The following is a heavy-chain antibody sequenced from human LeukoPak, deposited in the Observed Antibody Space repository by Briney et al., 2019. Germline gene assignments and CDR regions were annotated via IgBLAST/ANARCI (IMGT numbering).Heavy chain of an antibody. D-gene: IGHD4-17*01. CDR1: GFTFSSYG. V-gene: IGHV3-33*06. Sequence: GGSLRLSCAASGFTFSSYGMHWVRQAPGKGLEWVAVIWYDGSNKYYADSVKGRFTISRDNSKNTLYLQMNTLRAEDTAVYYCAKAPTVTTNYFDYWGQGTLVTVSS. J-gene: IGHJ4*02. CDR3: AKAPTVTTNYFDY. CDR2: IWYDGSNK.